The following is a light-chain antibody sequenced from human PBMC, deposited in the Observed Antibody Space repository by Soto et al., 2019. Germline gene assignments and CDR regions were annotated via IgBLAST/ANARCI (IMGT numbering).Light chain of an antibody. CDR3: HQYGSSPWT. CDR2: SAS. CDR1: QSVTSNS. Sequence: EIVLTQSPGSLSLSPGEGATLSCRASQSVTSNSLAWYQQTPGQAPRLLIYSASGSAAGITDIFGGRGSGTHFTLTISRLEAEVFAVYLCHQYGSSPWTFGQGTKVELK. V-gene: IGKV3-20*01. J-gene: IGKJ1*01.